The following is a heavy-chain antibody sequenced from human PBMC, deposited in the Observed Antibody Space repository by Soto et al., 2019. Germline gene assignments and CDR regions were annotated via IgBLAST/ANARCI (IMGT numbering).Heavy chain of an antibody. D-gene: IGHD5-18*01. CDR1: GGSFSDYY. CDR3: ARGADTALVRGYNWFDP. CDR2: INHSGST. V-gene: IGHV4-34*01. J-gene: IGHJ5*02. Sequence: SETLSLTCAIYGGSFSDYYWSWIRQPPGKGLEWIGEINHSGSTNYNPSLKSRVTMSVDTSKNQFSLRLNSVTAADTAVYYCARGADTALVRGYNWFDPWGQGTLVTVSS.